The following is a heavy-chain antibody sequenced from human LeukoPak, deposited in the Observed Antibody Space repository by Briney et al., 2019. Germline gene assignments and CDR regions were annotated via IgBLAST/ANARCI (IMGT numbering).Heavy chain of an antibody. J-gene: IGHJ4*02. Sequence: GASVKVSCKASGYTFTGYYMHWVRQAPLQGLEWMEWIKPNSGGTNYAQKFQGRVTMTRDTSISTAYMELSRLRSDDTAVYYCARELYDTLTGYYNGLDYWGQGTLVTVSS. CDR1: GYTFTGYY. CDR2: IKPNSGGT. D-gene: IGHD3-9*01. V-gene: IGHV1-2*02. CDR3: ARELYDTLTGYYNGLDY.